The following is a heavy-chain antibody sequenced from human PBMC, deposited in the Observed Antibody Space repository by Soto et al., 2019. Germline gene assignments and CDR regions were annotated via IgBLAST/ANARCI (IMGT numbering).Heavy chain of an antibody. V-gene: IGHV1-69*01. D-gene: IGHD3-10*01. Sequence: QVQLVQSGAEVKKPGSSVKVSCKASGGTFSSYAISWVRQSPGQGLEWMGGIIPIFGTENYAQQFQGRVTITADDSTSKAYMELSSLRSEDTDVYYCARCRGLTGRDAVDICGQGTMVTVSS. J-gene: IGHJ3*02. CDR2: IIPIFGTE. CDR1: GGTFSSYA. CDR3: ARCRGLTGRDAVDI.